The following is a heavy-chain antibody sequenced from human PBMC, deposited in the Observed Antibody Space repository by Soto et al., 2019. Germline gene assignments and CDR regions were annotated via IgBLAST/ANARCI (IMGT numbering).Heavy chain of an antibody. Sequence: PSETLSLTCSFYVVSFIGYYWSLILQPPGKGLEWIGEINHSGSTNYNPSLKSRVTISVDTSKNQFSLKLSSVTAADKAVYYCARGPNYGEYDTDIRYWGKRNMVNVSS. CDR3: ARGPNYGEYDTDIRY. D-gene: IGHD4-17*01. CDR1: VVSFIGYY. J-gene: IGHJ4*02. V-gene: IGHV4-34*01. CDR2: INHSGST.